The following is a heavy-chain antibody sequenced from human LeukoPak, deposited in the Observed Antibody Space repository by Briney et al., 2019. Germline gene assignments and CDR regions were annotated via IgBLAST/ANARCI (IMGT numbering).Heavy chain of an antibody. CDR2: IYYTGST. Sequence: PSETLSLTCTVSRGSVSSSTYYWSWVRQPPGKGLEWIASIYYTGSTYYNPSLKSRVTISLDMSKNEFFLTMTSVTAADTAVYFCAKRGIVIRAVIIIGFHKEAYYFDYWGQGILVTVSS. CDR1: RGSVSSSTYY. V-gene: IGHV4-39*07. J-gene: IGHJ4*02. D-gene: IGHD3-10*01. CDR3: AKRGIVIRAVIIIGFHKEAYYFDY.